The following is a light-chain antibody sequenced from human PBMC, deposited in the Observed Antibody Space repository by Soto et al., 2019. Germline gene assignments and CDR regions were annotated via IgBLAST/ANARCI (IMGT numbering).Light chain of an antibody. CDR1: SSDVGGYNL. V-gene: IGLV2-14*01. CDR3: SSYKSSSTLPDV. J-gene: IGLJ1*01. CDR2: DVN. Sequence: QSALTQPASVSGSPGQSITISCTGTSSDVGGYNLVSWYQQYPDKAPKLMIFDVNTRPSGVSNRFSGSKSGNTASLTISGLQAEDDADYYCSSYKSSSTLPDVFGTGTKLTVL.